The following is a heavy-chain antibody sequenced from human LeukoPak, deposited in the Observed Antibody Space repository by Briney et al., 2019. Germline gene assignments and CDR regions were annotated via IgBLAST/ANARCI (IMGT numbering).Heavy chain of an antibody. CDR1: GFTFSSYG. CDR3: AKPRDFYYYMDV. J-gene: IGHJ6*03. V-gene: IGHV3-30*18. CDR2: ISYDGSNK. Sequence: GESLRLSCAASGFTFSSYGMHWVRQAPGKGLEWVAVISYDGSNKYYADSVKGRFTISRDNSKNTLYLQMNSLGAEDTAVYYCAKPRDFYYYMDVWGKGTTVIVSS.